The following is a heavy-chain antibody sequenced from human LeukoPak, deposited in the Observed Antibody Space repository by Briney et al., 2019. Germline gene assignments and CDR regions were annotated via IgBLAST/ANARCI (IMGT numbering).Heavy chain of an antibody. Sequence: GRSLRLSCAASGFTFDDYAMHWVRQAPGEGLEWVSGISWNSGSIGYADSVKGRFTISRDNSKNSLYLQMNSLRTEDTALYYCAMANYYYYGMDVWGQGTTVTVSS. CDR2: ISWNSGSI. V-gene: IGHV3-9*01. J-gene: IGHJ6*02. CDR3: AMANYYYYGMDV. CDR1: GFTFDDYA.